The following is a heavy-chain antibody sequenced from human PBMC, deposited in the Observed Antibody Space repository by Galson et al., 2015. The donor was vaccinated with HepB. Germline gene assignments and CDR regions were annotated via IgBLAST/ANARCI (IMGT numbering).Heavy chain of an antibody. CDR2: FDPDDDET. Sequence: SVKVSCKVSGHTLTDLSIHRVRQAPGKGLEWMGYFDPDDDETLYAQKFQGRVTLTEDTSTDTAYMELSSLKSEDTAIYYCATDSMANGDYLVVSWGQGTLVSVSS. J-gene: IGHJ4*02. CDR3: ATDSMANGDYLVVS. V-gene: IGHV1-24*01. CDR1: GHTLTDLS. D-gene: IGHD4-17*01.